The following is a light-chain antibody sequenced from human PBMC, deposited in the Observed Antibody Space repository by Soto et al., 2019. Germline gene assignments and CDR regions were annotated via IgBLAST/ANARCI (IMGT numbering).Light chain of an antibody. J-gene: IGLJ1*01. CDR3: SSYTSSSPYV. V-gene: IGLV2-14*01. CDR2: EVS. Sequence: QSALTQPASVSGSPGQSITISCTGTSSDVGGYNYVSWYQQHPGKAPKLMIYEVSNRPSGVSNRFSGSKSGNTASLTNSGLQAEDEADYYCSSYTSSSPYVFGTGTKVTVL. CDR1: SSDVGGYNY.